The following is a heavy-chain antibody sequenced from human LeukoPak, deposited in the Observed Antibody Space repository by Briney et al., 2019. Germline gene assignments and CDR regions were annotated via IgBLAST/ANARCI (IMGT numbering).Heavy chain of an antibody. CDR3: ARDLGDGYNRFFDY. CDR1: GYTFTGYY. CDR2: INPNSGGT. D-gene: IGHD5-24*01. Sequence: ASVKVSCKASGYTFTGYYMHWVRQAPGQGLEWMGWINPNSGGTNYAQKFQGRVTMTRDTSISTAYMELSRLRSDDTAVYYCARDLGDGYNRFFDYWGQGTLVTVSS. J-gene: IGHJ4*02. V-gene: IGHV1-2*02.